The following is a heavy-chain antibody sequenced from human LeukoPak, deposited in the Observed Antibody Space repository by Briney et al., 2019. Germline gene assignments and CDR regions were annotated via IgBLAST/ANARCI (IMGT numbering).Heavy chain of an antibody. CDR2: ISGSGGST. CDR3: AKDGGQWLITSNFDY. CDR1: GFTFSSYA. J-gene: IGHJ4*02. V-gene: IGHV3-23*01. D-gene: IGHD6-19*01. Sequence: GGSLRLSCAASGFTFSSYAMSWVRQAPGKGLEWVSAISGSGGSTYYADSVKGRFTISRDNSKNTLYLQMNSLRAEDTAVYYCAKDGGQWLITSNFDYWGQGTLVTVSS.